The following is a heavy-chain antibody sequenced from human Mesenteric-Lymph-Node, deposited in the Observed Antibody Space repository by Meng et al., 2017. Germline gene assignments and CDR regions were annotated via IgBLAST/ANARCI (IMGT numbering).Heavy chain of an antibody. J-gene: IGHJ4*02. CDR2: INTNTGNP. V-gene: IGHV7-4-1*02. CDR1: GYTFPSYA. CDR3: ARGPRKDYYDSSGYSIIDY. D-gene: IGHD3-22*01. Sequence: QVPVVQSGSELKKPGAPVKVSCKASGYTFPSYAMNWVRQAPGQGLEWMGWINTNTGNPTYAQGFTGRFVFSLDTSVSTAYLQISSLKAEDTAVYYCARGPRKDYYDSSGYSIIDYWGQGTLVTVSS.